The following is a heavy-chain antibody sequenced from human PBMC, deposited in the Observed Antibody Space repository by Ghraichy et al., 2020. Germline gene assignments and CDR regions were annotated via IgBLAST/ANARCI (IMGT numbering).Heavy chain of an antibody. CDR3: AKGYYYDSSGYYYWDAFDI. J-gene: IGHJ3*02. V-gene: IGHV3-30-3*01. D-gene: IGHD3-22*01. Sequence: GGSLRLSCAASGFTFSNFAFHWVRQAPDKGLEWVAVISYDGTSTYYADSVKGRFIISRDNSKNTLYLQMNSLRAEDTAVYYCAKGYYYDSSGYYYWDAFDIWGQGTMVTVSS. CDR2: ISYDGTST. CDR1: GFTFSNFA.